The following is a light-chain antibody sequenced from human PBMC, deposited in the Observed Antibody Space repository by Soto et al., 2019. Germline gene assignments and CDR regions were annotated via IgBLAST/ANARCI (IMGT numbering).Light chain of an antibody. J-gene: IGLJ2*01. CDR2: EVN. CDR3: SLYTSSSTVA. V-gene: IGLV2-18*01. CDR1: SSDVGAYNR. Sequence: QSALTQPPSVSASPGQSVTIPCTATSSDVGAYNRVSWYQQYPGTPPKLMISEVNNRPSGVPDRFSGSKSGNTASLTISGLQAEDEADYYCSLYTSSSTVAFGGGTK.